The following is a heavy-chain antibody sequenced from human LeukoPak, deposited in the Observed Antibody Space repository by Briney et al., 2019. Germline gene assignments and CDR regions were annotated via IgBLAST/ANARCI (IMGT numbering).Heavy chain of an antibody. D-gene: IGHD3-3*01. Sequence: GGSLRLSCAASGFTFSNYWMSWVRQAPGKGLEWVANIYQDGSEKYYVDSVKGRFTVSRDTAKNSLYLQMKSLRAEDSAVYYCARENFWSGYREKYNWFDPWGQGTLVTVSS. CDR1: GFTFSNYW. CDR2: IYQDGSEK. V-gene: IGHV3-7*01. J-gene: IGHJ5*02. CDR3: ARENFWSGYREKYNWFDP.